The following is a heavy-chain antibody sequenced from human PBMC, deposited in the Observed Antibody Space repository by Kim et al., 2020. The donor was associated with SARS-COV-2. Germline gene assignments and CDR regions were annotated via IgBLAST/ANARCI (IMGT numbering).Heavy chain of an antibody. CDR3: ARDPGSGSYNV. Sequence: SETLSLTCTVSGGSISFGGYYWSWIRQHPGKGLEWIGYIYYSGSTYYNPSLKSRVTISVDTSKTQFSLKLSSVTAAATAVYYCARDPGSGSYNVWGQGT. CDR2: IYYSGST. D-gene: IGHD3-10*01. J-gene: IGHJ4*02. CDR1: GGSISFGGYY. V-gene: IGHV4-31*03.